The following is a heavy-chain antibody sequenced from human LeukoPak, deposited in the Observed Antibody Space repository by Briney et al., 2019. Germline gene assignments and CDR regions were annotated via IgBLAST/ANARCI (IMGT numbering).Heavy chain of an antibody. D-gene: IGHD2-15*01. Sequence: PGRSLRLSCAASGFTFDDYAMHWVRQAPGKGLEWVSGISWNSGSVGYADSVKGRFTISRDNAKNSLYLQMNSLRAEDTALYYCAKGYCSGGSCSYYFDYWGQGTLVTVSS. J-gene: IGHJ4*02. CDR3: AKGYCSGGSCSYYFDY. V-gene: IGHV3-9*01. CDR2: ISWNSGSV. CDR1: GFTFDDYA.